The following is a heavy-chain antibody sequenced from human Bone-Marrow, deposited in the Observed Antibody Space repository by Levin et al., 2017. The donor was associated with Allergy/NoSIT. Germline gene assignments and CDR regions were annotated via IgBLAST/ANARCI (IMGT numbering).Heavy chain of an antibody. CDR3: ARATTVTRNFDY. V-gene: IGHV4-30-2*01. D-gene: IGHD4-17*01. J-gene: IGHJ4*02. CDR2: IYHSGST. Sequence: SQTLSLTCAVSGGSISSGGYSWSWIRQPPGKGLEWIGYIYHSGSTYYNPSLKSRVTISVDRSKNQFSLKLSSVTAADTAVYYCARATTVTRNFDYWGQGTLVTVSS. CDR1: GGSISSGGYS.